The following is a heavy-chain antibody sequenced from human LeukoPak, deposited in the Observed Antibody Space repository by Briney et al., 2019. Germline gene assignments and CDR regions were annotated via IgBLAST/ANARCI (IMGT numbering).Heavy chain of an antibody. CDR2: ISSSGSTI. V-gene: IGHV3-48*03. Sequence: GGSLRLSCAASGFTFSSYEMNWVRQAPGKGLEWVSYISSSGSTIYYADSVKGRFTISRDNAKNSLYLQMNSLRAEDTAVYYCARVGLLKAAGYYWGQGTLVTVSS. CDR3: ARVGLLKAAGYY. J-gene: IGHJ4*02. D-gene: IGHD6-13*01. CDR1: GFTFSSYE.